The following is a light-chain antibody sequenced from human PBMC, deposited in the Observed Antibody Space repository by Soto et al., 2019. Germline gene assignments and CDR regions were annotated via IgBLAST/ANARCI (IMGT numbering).Light chain of an antibody. CDR3: QQSYSTPPWT. J-gene: IGKJ1*01. Sequence: DIQMTQSPSSLSASVGDRVTITCQTSQVINNYLNWYQQKPGQAPKLLIYDVSHLETGVPFRFRGSGFGQFFTLTISSLQPEDFATYYCQQSYSTPPWTFGQGTRVDIK. CDR1: QVINNY. CDR2: DVS. V-gene: IGKV1-33*01.